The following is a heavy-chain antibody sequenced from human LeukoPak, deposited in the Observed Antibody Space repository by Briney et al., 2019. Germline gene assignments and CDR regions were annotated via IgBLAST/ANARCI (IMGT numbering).Heavy chain of an antibody. Sequence: GESLKISCTGSGYSFTSYWIGWVRQLPGKGLEWMGIIYPGDSDTRYSPSFQGQVTISADKSISTAYLQWSSLKASDTAMYYCASHQTNSGYDNFDYWGQGTLVTVSS. D-gene: IGHD5-12*01. CDR3: ASHQTNSGYDNFDY. V-gene: IGHV5-51*01. J-gene: IGHJ4*02. CDR1: GYSFTSYW. CDR2: IYPGDSDT.